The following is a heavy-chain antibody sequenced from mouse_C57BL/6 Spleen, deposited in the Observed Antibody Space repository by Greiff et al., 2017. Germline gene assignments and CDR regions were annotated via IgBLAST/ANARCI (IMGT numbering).Heavy chain of an antibody. V-gene: IGHV1-39*01. D-gene: IGHD1-1*01. CDR2: INPNNGTT. CDR3: ASCVATGYSCFDY. Sequence: VQLQQSGPELVKPGASVKISCKASGYSFTDYNMNWVKQRNGKGLEWIGVINPNNGTTSYNQKFKGKATLTVDQSSSTAYMQLNSLTSEDSAVYSCASCVATGYSCFDYWGQGTSVTVSA. CDR1: GYSFTDYN. J-gene: IGHJ4*01.